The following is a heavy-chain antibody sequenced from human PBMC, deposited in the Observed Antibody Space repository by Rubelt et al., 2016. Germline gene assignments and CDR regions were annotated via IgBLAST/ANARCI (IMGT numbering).Heavy chain of an antibody. D-gene: IGHD3-22*01. CDR3: ARQVRDTSGQNSAGY. CDR1: GGSFSGYY. CDR2: FIDGGST. Sequence: QVQLQQWGAGLLRSSETLSLTCAVYGGSFSGYYWSWIRQPPGKGLEWIGEFIDGGSTNYNPSLKSRVIISADTSKNQFSLKVNSVTAAYTAVYYCARQVRDTSGQNSAGYWGQGTLVTVSS. J-gene: IGHJ4*02. V-gene: IGHV4-34*12.